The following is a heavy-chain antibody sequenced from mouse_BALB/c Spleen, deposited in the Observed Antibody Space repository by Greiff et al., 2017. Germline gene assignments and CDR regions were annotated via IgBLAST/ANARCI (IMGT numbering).Heavy chain of an antibody. CDR1: GFTFSSYT. Sequence: EVKVVESGGGLVKPGGSLKLSCAASGFTFSSYTMSWVRQTPEKRLEWVATISSGGSYTYYPDSVKGRFTISRDNAKNTLYLQMSSLKSEDTAMYYCTREDYGNYGGVDYWGQGTSVTVSS. CDR2: ISSGGSYT. CDR3: TREDYGNYGGVDY. J-gene: IGHJ4*01. D-gene: IGHD2-1*01. V-gene: IGHV5-6-4*01.